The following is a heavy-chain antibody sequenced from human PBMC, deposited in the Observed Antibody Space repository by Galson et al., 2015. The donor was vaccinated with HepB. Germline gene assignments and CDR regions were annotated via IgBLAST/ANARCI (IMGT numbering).Heavy chain of an antibody. CDR3: ARVGATYYYDKWGFDP. Sequence: CAISGDSVSSNSAAWNRIRQSPSRGLEWLGRTYYRSKWYNDYAVSVKSRITINPDTSKNQFSLQLNSVTPEDTAVYYCARVGATYYYDKWGFDPWGQGTLVTVSS. CDR2: TYYRSKWYN. J-gene: IGHJ5*02. D-gene: IGHD3-22*01. CDR1: GDSVSSNSAA. V-gene: IGHV6-1*01.